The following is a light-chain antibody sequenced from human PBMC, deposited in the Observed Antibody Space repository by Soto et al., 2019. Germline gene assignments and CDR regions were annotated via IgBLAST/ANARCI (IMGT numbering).Light chain of an antibody. V-gene: IGKV3-15*01. CDR1: QSVSID. CDR3: QQYNKWPLT. Sequence: EILMTHAPAFFSLSPVERGALACRASQSVSIDLAWYQQRPGQAPRLLIRGASTRATGVSPTFSGSGSGTEFTLTISSLQSEDFAVYYCQQYNKWPLTFGQGTKVDIK. CDR2: GAS. J-gene: IGKJ1*01.